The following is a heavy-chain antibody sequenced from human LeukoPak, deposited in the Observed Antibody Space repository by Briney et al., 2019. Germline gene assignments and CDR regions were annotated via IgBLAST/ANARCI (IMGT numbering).Heavy chain of an antibody. CDR1: GYTFTSYD. V-gene: IGHV1-8*03. CDR3: ARVGPPPNWFDP. CDR2: MNPNSGNT. Sequence: ASVKVSCKASGYTFTSYDINWVRQATGQGLEWMGWMNPNSGNTGYAQKFQGRVTITRNTSISTAYKELSSLRSEDTAVYYCARVGPPPNWFDPWGQGTLVTVSS. D-gene: IGHD1-14*01. J-gene: IGHJ5*02.